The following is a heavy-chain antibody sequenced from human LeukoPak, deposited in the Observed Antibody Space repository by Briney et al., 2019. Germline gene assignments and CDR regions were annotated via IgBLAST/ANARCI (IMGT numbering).Heavy chain of an antibody. CDR3: ARNYDYVWGSYREY. Sequence: SETLSLTCTVSGGSISSSSYYWGWIRQPPGKGLECIGSIYYSGSTYYNPSLKSRVTISVDTSKNQFSLKLSSVTAADTAVYYCARNYDYVWGSYREYWGQGTLVTVSS. J-gene: IGHJ4*02. CDR2: IYYSGST. D-gene: IGHD3-16*02. V-gene: IGHV4-39*01. CDR1: GGSISSSSYY.